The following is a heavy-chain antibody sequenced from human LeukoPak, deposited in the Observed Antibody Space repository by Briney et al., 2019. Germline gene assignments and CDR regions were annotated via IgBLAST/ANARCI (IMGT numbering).Heavy chain of an antibody. V-gene: IGHV3-21*01. D-gene: IGHD1/OR15-1a*01. CDR2: IGGSSRSI. CDR3: AREGPEQDFDY. J-gene: IGHJ4*02. CDR1: GCTFSPYS. Sequence: GRSLRLSCVASGCTFSPYSMNWVHQAPGKGLEWVSSIGGSSRSIYYADSVKGRFTVSRDNAKNSVHLQMNSLRAEDTAVYYCAREGPEQDFDYWGQGTLVTVSS.